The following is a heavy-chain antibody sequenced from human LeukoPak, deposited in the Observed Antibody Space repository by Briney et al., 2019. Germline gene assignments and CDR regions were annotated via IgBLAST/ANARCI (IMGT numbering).Heavy chain of an antibody. CDR1: GYTFTGYY. V-gene: IGHV1-2*02. Sequence: ASVKVSCKASGYTFTGYYIHWVRQAPGQGLEWMGWINPNSGGTNYAQKFQGRVTMTRDTSISTAYMELSRLRSDDTAVYYCAREIVVVPAAKGFDPWGQGTLVTVSS. D-gene: IGHD2-2*01. J-gene: IGHJ5*02. CDR2: INPNSGGT. CDR3: AREIVVVPAAKGFDP.